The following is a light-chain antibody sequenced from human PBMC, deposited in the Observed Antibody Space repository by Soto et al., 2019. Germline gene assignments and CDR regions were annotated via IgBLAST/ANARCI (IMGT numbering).Light chain of an antibody. CDR3: QAYDYSLTASV. Sequence: QSVLTQPPSVSGAPGQRVTLSCTGNSSNLGAGYDVHWYQQLPGAAPKLVIFGNRNRPSGVPERFSGSKSGTSASLAITGLQAEDDADYFCQAYDYSLTASVFGGGTKGTVL. J-gene: IGLJ3*02. CDR2: GNR. V-gene: IGLV1-40*01. CDR1: SSNLGAGYD.